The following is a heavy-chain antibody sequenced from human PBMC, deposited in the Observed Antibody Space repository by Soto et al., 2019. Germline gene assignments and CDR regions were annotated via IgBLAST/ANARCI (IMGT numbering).Heavy chain of an antibody. Sequence: PSETLSLTCTDSGGSISSSSYYWGWIRQPPGQGLEWIGSIYSSGSTYYNPSLKSRVTISVDTSKNQFSLKLSSVTAADTAVYYCASYYYDSSGYYFSAFGFDYWGQGTLVTVSS. J-gene: IGHJ4*02. D-gene: IGHD3-22*01. V-gene: IGHV4-39*01. CDR1: GGSISSSSYY. CDR3: ASYYYDSSGYYFSAFGFDY. CDR2: IYSSGST.